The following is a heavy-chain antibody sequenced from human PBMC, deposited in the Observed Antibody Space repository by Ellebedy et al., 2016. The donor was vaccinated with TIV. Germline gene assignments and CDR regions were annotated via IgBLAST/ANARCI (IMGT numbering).Heavy chain of an antibody. CDR2: ISRTATYI. CDR1: GFTFSNFA. CDR3: ASRAVAVTGTDPPTDYYYGMDV. J-gene: IGHJ6*02. V-gene: IGHV3-21*01. D-gene: IGHD6-19*01. Sequence: GESLKISCAASGFTFSNFAMSWVRKAPGKGLEWVSSISRTATYIYYADSLKGRFTISRDNAKNSLYLQMNSLGTEDTAVYYCASRAVAVTGTDPPTDYYYGMDVWGQGTTVTVSS.